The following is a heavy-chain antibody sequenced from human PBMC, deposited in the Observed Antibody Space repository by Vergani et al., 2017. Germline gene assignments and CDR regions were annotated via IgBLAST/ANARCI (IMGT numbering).Heavy chain of an antibody. D-gene: IGHD2-15*01. CDR2: ISGSGGNT. CDR1: GFTFSSYA. CDR3: AKARDPNCKGGNCYSYYYGFDL. J-gene: IGHJ6*02. Sequence: EVQLLESGGGLVQPGGSLRLSCGASGFTFSSYAMTWVRQAPGRGLEWGSAISGSGGNTFYTDSVKGRFTISRDNSKDTLYLQMNSLRVEDTAIYNCAKARDPNCKGGNCYSYYYGFDLWGQGTTVTVSS. V-gene: IGHV3-23*01.